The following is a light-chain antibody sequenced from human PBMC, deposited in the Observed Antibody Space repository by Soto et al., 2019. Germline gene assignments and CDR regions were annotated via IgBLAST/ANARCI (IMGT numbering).Light chain of an antibody. CDR1: ESVNSN. CDR3: QQYNFWPRT. J-gene: IGKJ1*01. CDR2: AAS. V-gene: IGKV3D-15*01. Sequence: TQSPAILSVCPGERGSLSCRASESVNSNLAWYQQKPGQPPRLLIYAASTRATDIPARFSGSGSGTEFTLTISSLQSEDFAVYYCQQYNFWPRTFGQVTKV.